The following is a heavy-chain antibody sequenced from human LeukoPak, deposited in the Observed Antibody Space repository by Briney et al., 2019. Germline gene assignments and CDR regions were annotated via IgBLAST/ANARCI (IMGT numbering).Heavy chain of an antibody. J-gene: IGHJ5*02. CDR1: GGSISSSSYY. CDR2: IYYSGST. CDR3: ARDALVGATVSWFDP. V-gene: IGHV4-39*07. D-gene: IGHD1-26*01. Sequence: TPSETLSLTCTVSGGSISSSSYYWGWIRQPPGKGLEWIGSIYYSGSTYYNPSLKSRVTISVDTSKNQFSLKLSSVTAADTAVYYCARDALVGATVSWFDPWGQGTLVTVSS.